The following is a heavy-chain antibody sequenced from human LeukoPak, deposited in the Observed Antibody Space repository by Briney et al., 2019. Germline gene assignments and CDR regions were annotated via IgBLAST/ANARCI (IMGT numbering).Heavy chain of an antibody. D-gene: IGHD3-22*01. Sequence: GGSLRLSCAASGFTFSSYSMNWVRQAPGKGLEWVSSISSSSSYKYYADSVKGRFTISRDNAKNSLYLQMNSLRAEDTAVYYCARDGYYDSSGDYWGQGTLVTVSS. CDR1: GFTFSSYS. CDR3: ARDGYYDSSGDY. J-gene: IGHJ4*02. CDR2: ISSSSSYK. V-gene: IGHV3-21*01.